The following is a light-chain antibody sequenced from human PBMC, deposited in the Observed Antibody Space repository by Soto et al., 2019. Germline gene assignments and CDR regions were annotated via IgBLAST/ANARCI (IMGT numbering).Light chain of an antibody. CDR1: QSVSFSY. CDR3: QQYGSSPGT. CDR2: GAS. J-gene: IGKJ2*01. Sequence: EIVLTQSPGTLSLSPGERATLSCWVSQSVSFSYLAWYQQKPGQAPRLLIYGASSRAAGIPNRFSGSGSGTDFTLTISRLEPEDFAVYYCQQYGSSPGTFGQGTKLEIK. V-gene: IGKV3-20*01.